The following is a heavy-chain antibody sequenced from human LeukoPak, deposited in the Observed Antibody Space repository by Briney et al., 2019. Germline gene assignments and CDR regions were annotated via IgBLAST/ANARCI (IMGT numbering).Heavy chain of an antibody. V-gene: IGHV3-33*06. J-gene: IGHJ4*02. CDR2: IWYDGSNK. Sequence: QPGGSLRLSSAASGFTFSSYGMHWVRQAPGKGLEWVAVIWYDGSNKYYADSVKGRFTISRDNSKNTLYLQMNSLRAEDTAVYYCAKSLKKYSSSAFDYWGQGTLVTVSS. CDR3: AKSLKKYSSSAFDY. D-gene: IGHD6-6*01. CDR1: GFTFSSYG.